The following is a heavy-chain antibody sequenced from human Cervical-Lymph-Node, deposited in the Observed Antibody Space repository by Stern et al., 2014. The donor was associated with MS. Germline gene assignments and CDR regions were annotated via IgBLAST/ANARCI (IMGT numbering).Heavy chain of an antibody. CDR2: IDWDDDK. V-gene: IGHV2-70*17. J-gene: IGHJ4*02. D-gene: IGHD6-19*01. Sequence: GQSGPALVKPTQTLTLTCTFSGFSLSTSEMRVTWIRQPPGKALEWLARIDWDDDKVYSTSLQTRLTISKDTSKNQVVLTMTNMAPVDTATYYCVRSPQWLTYHDYWGQGTLVTVSS. CDR3: VRSPQWLTYHDY. CDR1: GFSLSTSEMR.